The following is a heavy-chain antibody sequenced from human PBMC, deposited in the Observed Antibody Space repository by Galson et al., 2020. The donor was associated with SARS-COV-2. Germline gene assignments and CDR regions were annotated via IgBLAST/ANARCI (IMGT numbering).Heavy chain of an antibody. CDR2: INPNSGGT. J-gene: IGHJ6*02. V-gene: IGHV1-2*04. CDR1: GYTFTGYY. Sequence: ASVKVSCKASGYTFTGYYMHWVRQAPGQGLEWMGWINPNSGGTNYAQKFQGWVTMTRDTSISTAYMELSRLRSDDTAVYYCARGESCSSTSCYELYYYYGMDVWGQGTTVTVSS. CDR3: ARGESCSSTSCYELYYYYGMDV. D-gene: IGHD2-2*01.